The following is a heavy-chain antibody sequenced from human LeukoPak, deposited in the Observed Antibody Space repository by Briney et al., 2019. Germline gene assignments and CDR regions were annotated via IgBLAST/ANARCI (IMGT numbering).Heavy chain of an antibody. V-gene: IGHV3-53*01. CDR2: IYSGGAT. J-gene: IGHJ4*02. D-gene: IGHD6-19*01. CDR3: ARGRFSGPDDY. Sequence: GGSLRLSCAVSEFSVSSNYMNWVRQAPGKGLEWVPVIYSGGATYYADSVRGRFTIPRDNSKNMVSLQMTSLGAEDTAVYYCARGRFSGPDDYWGQGTLVTVSS. CDR1: EFSVSSNY.